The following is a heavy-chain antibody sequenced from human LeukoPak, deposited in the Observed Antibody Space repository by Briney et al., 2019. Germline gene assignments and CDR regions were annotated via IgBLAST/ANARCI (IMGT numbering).Heavy chain of an antibody. J-gene: IGHJ4*02. CDR2: IYYSRST. V-gene: IGHV4-39*07. CDR1: GGSISSSSYY. D-gene: IGHD3-3*01. Sequence: PSETLSLTCTVSGGSISSSSYYWGWIRQPPGKGLEWIGSIYYSRSTYYNPSLKSRVTISVDTSKNQFSLKLSSVTAADTAVYYCARRKTIFGVEFDYWGQGTLVTVSS. CDR3: ARRKTIFGVEFDY.